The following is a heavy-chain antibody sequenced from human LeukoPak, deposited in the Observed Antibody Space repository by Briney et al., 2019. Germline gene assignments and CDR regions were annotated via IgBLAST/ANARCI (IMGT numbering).Heavy chain of an antibody. CDR3: AKSMITFGGVIVPDGYFDY. CDR1: GFTFSSYS. J-gene: IGHJ4*02. V-gene: IGHV3-21*01. CDR2: ISSSSSYI. D-gene: IGHD3-16*02. Sequence: GGSLRLSCAASGFTFSSYSMNWVRQAPGKGLEWVSSISSSSSYIYYADSVKGRFTISRDNAKNSLYLQMNSLRAEDTAVYYCAKSMITFGGVIVPDGYFDYWGQGTLVTVSS.